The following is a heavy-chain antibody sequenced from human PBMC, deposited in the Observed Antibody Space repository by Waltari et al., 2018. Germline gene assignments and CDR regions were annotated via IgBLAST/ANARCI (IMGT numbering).Heavy chain of an antibody. CDR2: ISVDGGST. D-gene: IGHD2-15*01. Sequence: EVQLVESGGGVVQPGGSVRLAGAASGFTFDDSTMHWVRQAPGKGLEWVSLISVDGGSTYYADSVKGRFTISRDNRKNSLYLQMNSLRPEDTALYYCLPGSWDHWGQGTLVTVSS. CDR3: LPGSWDH. CDR1: GFTFDDST. V-gene: IGHV3-43*02. J-gene: IGHJ4*02.